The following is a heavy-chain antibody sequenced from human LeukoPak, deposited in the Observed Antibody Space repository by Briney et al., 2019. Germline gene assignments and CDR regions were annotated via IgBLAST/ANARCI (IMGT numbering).Heavy chain of an antibody. Sequence: GASVKVSCKASGYSFTTYAINWVRQAPGQGLEWMGWINTNTGTPTYAQGFTGRIVSSLDTSVSTAYLQISSLKAEDTAVYYCARGRGSGWHYVDYWGQGTLVTVSS. J-gene: IGHJ4*02. CDR2: INTNTGTP. V-gene: IGHV7-4-1*01. CDR1: GYSFTTYA. D-gene: IGHD6-19*01. CDR3: ARGRGSGWHYVDY.